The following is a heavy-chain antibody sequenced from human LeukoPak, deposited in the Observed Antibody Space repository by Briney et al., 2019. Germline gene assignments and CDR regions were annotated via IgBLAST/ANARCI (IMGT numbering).Heavy chain of an antibody. CDR1: GFTFSSYS. J-gene: IGHJ5*02. CDR3: ARLVIAAAGGGSQGFDP. D-gene: IGHD6-13*01. V-gene: IGHV3-48*01. CDR2: ISSTGSTI. Sequence: PGGSLRLSCAASGFTFSSYSMSWVRQAPGKGLEWISYISSTGSTIYYADSVKGRFTISRDNAKNSLHLQMNSLRAEDTAVYYCARLVIAAAGGGSQGFDPWGQGTLVTVSS.